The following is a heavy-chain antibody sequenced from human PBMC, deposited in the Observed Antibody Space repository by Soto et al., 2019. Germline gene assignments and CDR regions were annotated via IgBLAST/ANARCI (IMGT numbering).Heavy chain of an antibody. CDR1: GGSISSGGYY. J-gene: IGHJ4*02. CDR2: IYYSGST. V-gene: IGHV4-31*03. CDR3: VRGREYSGYDLFDY. D-gene: IGHD5-12*01. Sequence: SETLSLTCTVSGGSISSGGYYWSWIRQHPGKGLEWIGYIYYSGSTYYNPSLKSRVTISVDTSKNQFSLKLSSVTAADTAVYYCVRGREYSGYDLFDYWGQGTLVTVSS.